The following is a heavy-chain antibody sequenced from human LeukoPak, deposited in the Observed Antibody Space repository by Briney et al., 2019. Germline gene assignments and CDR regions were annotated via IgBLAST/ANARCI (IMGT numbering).Heavy chain of an antibody. CDR3: ARHIVVVPAAKYRGPHYYYYGMDV. CDR1: GGSFSGYY. V-gene: IGHV4-34*01. D-gene: IGHD2-2*01. CDR2: INHSGST. Sequence: SETLSLTCAVYGGSFSGYYWSWIRQPPGKGLEWIGEINHSGSTNYNPSLKSRVTISVDTSKNQFSLKLSSVTAADTAVYYCARHIVVVPAAKYRGPHYYYYGMDVWGQGTTVTVSS. J-gene: IGHJ6*02.